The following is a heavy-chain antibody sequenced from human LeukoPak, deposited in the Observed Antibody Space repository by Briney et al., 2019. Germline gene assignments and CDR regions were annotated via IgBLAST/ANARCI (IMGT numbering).Heavy chain of an antibody. Sequence: PSETLSLTCAVYGGSFSGYYWSWIRQPPGKGLEWIGEINHSGSTNYNPSLKSRVTISVDTSKNQFSLKLSSVTAADTAVYYCARRGGYSYGSRIRFDPWGQGTLVTVSS. V-gene: IGHV4-34*01. CDR2: INHSGST. J-gene: IGHJ5*02. D-gene: IGHD5-18*01. CDR3: ARRGGYSYGSRIRFDP. CDR1: GGSFSGYY.